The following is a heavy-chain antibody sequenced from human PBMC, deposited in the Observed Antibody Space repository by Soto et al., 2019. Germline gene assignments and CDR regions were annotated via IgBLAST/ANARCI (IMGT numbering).Heavy chain of an antibody. CDR2: IYYSGST. CDR1: GGSISSSSYY. V-gene: IGHV4-39*01. Sequence: PSETLSLTCTVSGGSISSSSYYWGWIRQPPGKGLEWIGSIYYSGSTYYNPSLKSRVTISVDTSKNQFSLKLSSVTAADTVVYYCARHGGTFPTVTPLYYYYYGMDVWGQGTTVPVSS. CDR3: ARHGGTFPTVTPLYYYYYGMDV. D-gene: IGHD4-17*01. J-gene: IGHJ6*02.